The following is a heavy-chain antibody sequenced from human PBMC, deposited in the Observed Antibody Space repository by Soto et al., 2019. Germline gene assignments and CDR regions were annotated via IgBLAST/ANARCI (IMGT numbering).Heavy chain of an antibody. J-gene: IGHJ3*02. CDR1: GFTFSSYS. V-gene: IGHV3-21*01. CDR2: ISSSSSYI. D-gene: IGHD2-15*01. CDR3: ARDSGYCSGGSCYSGAFDI. Sequence: GGSLRLSCAASGFTFSSYSMNWVRQAPGKGLEWVSSISSSSSYIYYADSVKGRFTISRDNAKNSLYLQMNSLRAEDTAVYYCARDSGYCSGGSCYSGAFDIWGQGTMVTVSS.